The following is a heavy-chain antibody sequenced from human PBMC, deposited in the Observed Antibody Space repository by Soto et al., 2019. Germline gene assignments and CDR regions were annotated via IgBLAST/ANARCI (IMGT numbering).Heavy chain of an antibody. Sequence: ASVNVSCKASGYTFNKYGFNWVRQAPGQGLEWMGRISAFNDYTNLAQKLQGRLTLTTDASTNTAYMELQVLRSDDTAMYYCARGRGVVIPAGTPDAFDVWGQGTMVTVSS. V-gene: IGHV1-18*01. CDR2: ISAFNDYT. CDR3: ARGRGVVIPAGTPDAFDV. D-gene: IGHD6-13*01. J-gene: IGHJ3*01. CDR1: GYTFNKYG.